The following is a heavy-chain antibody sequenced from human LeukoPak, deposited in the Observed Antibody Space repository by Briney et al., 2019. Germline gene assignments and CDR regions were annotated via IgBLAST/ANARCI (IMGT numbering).Heavy chain of an antibody. Sequence: GGSLRLSCAASGFTFSGYGMHWVRQAPGKGLEGVAFIRYDGLNNYYADSVKGPCTISSDNSKNTLSLQMDRPRGDDTALDYFSKDLRYYYADNHSEMDEHDYWGQGTLVTVSS. V-gene: IGHV3-30*02. CDR2: IRYDGLNN. J-gene: IGHJ4*02. D-gene: IGHD4-23*01. CDR1: GFTFSGYG. CDR3: SKDLRYYYADNHSEMDEHDY.